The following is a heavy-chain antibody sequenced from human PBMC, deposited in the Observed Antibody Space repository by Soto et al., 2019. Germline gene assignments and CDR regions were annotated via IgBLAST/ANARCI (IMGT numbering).Heavy chain of an antibody. J-gene: IGHJ3*02. CDR2: ISSSSSYI. V-gene: IGHV3-21*01. D-gene: IGHD3-22*01. CDR3: ARGGSGYYFDAFDI. Sequence: EVQLVESGGGLVKPGGSLRLSCAASGFTFSSYSMNWVRQAPGKGLEWVSSISSSSSYIYYADSVKGRFTISRDNAKNSLYLQMNSLRAEDTAVYYCARGGSGYYFDAFDICGQGTMVTVSS. CDR1: GFTFSSYS.